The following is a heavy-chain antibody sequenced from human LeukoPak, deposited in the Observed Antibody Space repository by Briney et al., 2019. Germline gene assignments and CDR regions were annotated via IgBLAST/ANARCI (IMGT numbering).Heavy chain of an antibody. CDR3: ARATGYCSSTSCSYFNYYGMDV. V-gene: IGHV4-59*01. Sequence: TSETLSLTCTVSGGSISSYYWSRIRQPPGKGLEWIGYIYYSGSTNYNPSLKSRVTISVDTSKNQFSLKLSSVTAADTAVYYCARATGYCSSTSCSYFNYYGMDVWGQGTTVTVSS. D-gene: IGHD2-2*01. CDR2: IYYSGST. CDR1: GGSISSYY. J-gene: IGHJ6*02.